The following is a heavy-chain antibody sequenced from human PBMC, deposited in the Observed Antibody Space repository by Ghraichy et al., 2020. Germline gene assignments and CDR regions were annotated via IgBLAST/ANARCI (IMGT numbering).Heavy chain of an antibody. V-gene: IGHV3-13*01. CDR3: ARALGYGSGGKFYSYYYNGLDV. CDR2: IGTGSGT. Sequence: GGSLRLSCAASGFSFRDYDMQWVRQGTGKGLEWVAAIGTGSGTYYSGSVKGRFTISRENAKNSFYLQMNGLTAGDTAVYYCARALGYGSGGKFYSYYYNGLDVWGQGTTVTVSS. J-gene: IGHJ6*02. D-gene: IGHD2-15*01. CDR1: GFSFRDYD.